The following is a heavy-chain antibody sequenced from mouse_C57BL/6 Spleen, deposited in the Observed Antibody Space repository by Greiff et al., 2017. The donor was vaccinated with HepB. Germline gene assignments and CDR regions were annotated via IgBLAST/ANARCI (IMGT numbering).Heavy chain of an antibody. J-gene: IGHJ3*01. CDR2: ISSGSSTI. Sequence: EVNVVESGGGLVKPGGSLKLSCAASGFTFSDYGMHWVHQAPEKGLEWVAYISSGSSTIYYADTVKGRFTISRDNAKNTLFLQMTSLRSEDTAMYYCARVYDGYDAWFAYWGQGTLVTVSA. CDR3: ARVYDGYDAWFAY. V-gene: IGHV5-17*01. CDR1: GFTFSDYG. D-gene: IGHD2-3*01.